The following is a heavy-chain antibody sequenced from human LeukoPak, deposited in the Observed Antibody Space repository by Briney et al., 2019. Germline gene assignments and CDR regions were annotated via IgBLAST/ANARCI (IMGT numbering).Heavy chain of an antibody. Sequence: PSETLSLTCAVSGGSISSSNWWSWVRQPPGKGLEWIGEIYHSGSTNYNPSLKSRVTISVDKSKNQFSLKLSSVTAADTAVYYCARGKQQLSLYYFDYWGQGTLVTVSS. D-gene: IGHD6-13*01. CDR1: GGSISSSNW. CDR2: IYHSGST. J-gene: IGHJ4*02. V-gene: IGHV4-4*02. CDR3: ARGKQQLSLYYFDY.